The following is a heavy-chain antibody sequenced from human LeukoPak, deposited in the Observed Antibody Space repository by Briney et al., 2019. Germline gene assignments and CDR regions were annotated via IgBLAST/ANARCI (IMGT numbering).Heavy chain of an antibody. Sequence: VASVKVSCKASGYTFTNYGISWVRQAPGQGLEWMGWISAYNGDANYAQMLQGRVTMTTDTSTSTAYMELRSLRSDDTAVYYCARPGPGYCSSTRCYAGGDYWGQGTLVTVSS. V-gene: IGHV1-18*01. J-gene: IGHJ4*02. CDR3: ARPGPGYCSSTRCYAGGDY. CDR1: GYTFTNYG. D-gene: IGHD2-2*01. CDR2: ISAYNGDA.